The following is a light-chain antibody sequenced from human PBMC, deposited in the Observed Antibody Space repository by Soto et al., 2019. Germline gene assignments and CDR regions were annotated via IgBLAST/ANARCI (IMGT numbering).Light chain of an antibody. J-gene: IGKJ1*01. V-gene: IGKV3-11*01. CDR2: DAS. CDR3: QQRSNWPKT. Sequence: EIVLTQSPATLSLSPGERATLSCRASQSVSSYLVWYQQKLGQAPRLLIYDASNRATGIPARFSGSGSGTDFTLTISSLEPEYFAVYYCQQRSNWPKTFGQGTKVEIK. CDR1: QSVSSY.